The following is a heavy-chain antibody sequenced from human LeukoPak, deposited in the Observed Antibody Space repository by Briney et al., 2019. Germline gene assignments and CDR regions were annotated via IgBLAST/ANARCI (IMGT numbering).Heavy chain of an antibody. CDR1: GGSFSGYY. Sequence: SETLSLTCAVYGGSFSGYYWSGIRQPPGKGLEWIGEINHSGSTNYNPSLKSRVTISVDTSKNQFSLKLSSVTAADTAVYYCARVVVVTAIRYYFDYWGQGTLVTVSS. J-gene: IGHJ4*02. CDR2: INHSGST. CDR3: ARVVVVTAIRYYFDY. D-gene: IGHD2-21*02. V-gene: IGHV4-34*01.